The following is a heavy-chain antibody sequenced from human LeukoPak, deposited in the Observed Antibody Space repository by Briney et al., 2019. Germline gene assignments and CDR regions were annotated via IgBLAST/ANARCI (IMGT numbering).Heavy chain of an antibody. Sequence: GASVKVSCKASGYTFTGYYMHWVRQAPGQGLEWMGWINPNSGGTNYAQKFQGRVTMTRDTSISTAYMELSRLRSDDTAVYYCARDIGITGTYEYNWFDPWGQGTLVTVSS. J-gene: IGHJ5*02. CDR1: GYTFTGYY. CDR2: INPNSGGT. CDR3: ARDIGITGTYEYNWFDP. D-gene: IGHD1/OR15-1a*01. V-gene: IGHV1-2*02.